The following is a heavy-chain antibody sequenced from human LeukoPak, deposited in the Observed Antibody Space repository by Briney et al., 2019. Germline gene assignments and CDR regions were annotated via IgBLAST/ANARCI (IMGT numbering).Heavy chain of an antibody. J-gene: IGHJ4*01. CDR2: IFTDGSTT. CDR1: EFNFFSYG. Sequence: GGSLRLSCVASEFNFFSYGMQWVRQAPGKGLVWVSRIFTDGSTTSYADSVKGRFTISRGNAKNTLYLQMNSLRAEDTAVYYCARELPREVTLDYWGQGTLVTVSP. CDR3: ARELPREVTLDY. V-gene: IGHV3-74*01. D-gene: IGHD2-21*02.